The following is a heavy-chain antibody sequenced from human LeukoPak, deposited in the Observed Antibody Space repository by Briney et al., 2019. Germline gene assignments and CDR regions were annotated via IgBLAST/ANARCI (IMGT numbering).Heavy chain of an antibody. J-gene: IGHJ5*02. CDR3: ARDTRGGSGSSPA. V-gene: IGHV3-30*04. CDR1: GFTFSSYA. CDR2: ISYVGTNK. Sequence: HSGGSLRLSCAASGFTFSSYAMHWVRQAPGKGLEWVAFISYVGTNKNYTDSVEGRFTISRDNSKNTLYLQMNSLRAQDTAVYYCARDTRGGSGSSPAWGQGTLVTVSS. D-gene: IGHD6-6*01.